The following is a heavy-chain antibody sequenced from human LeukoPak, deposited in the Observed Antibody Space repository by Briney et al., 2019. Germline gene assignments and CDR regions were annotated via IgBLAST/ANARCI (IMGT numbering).Heavy chain of an antibody. J-gene: IGHJ4*02. CDR2: INHSGST. D-gene: IGHD2-2*01. V-gene: IGHV4-34*01. Sequence: PSETLSLTCAVYGGSFSGYYWSWIRQPPGKGLEWIGEINHSGSTNYNPPLKSRVTISVDTSKNQFSLKLSSVTAADTAVYYCGRYCSSTSCYDYWGQGTLVTVSS. CDR1: GGSFSGYY. CDR3: GRYCSSTSCYDY.